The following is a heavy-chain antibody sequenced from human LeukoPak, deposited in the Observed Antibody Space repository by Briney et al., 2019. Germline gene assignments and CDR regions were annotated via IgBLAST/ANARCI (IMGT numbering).Heavy chain of an antibody. CDR2: ISSSSSYI. CDR3: ARALTASFDY. V-gene: IGHV3-21*01. CDR1: GFTFSTYS. Sequence: PGGSLRLSGAASGFTFSTYSMNWVRQAPGKGLEWVSSISSSSSYIYYANSVKGRFTISRDNAKNSLYLQMNSLRAEDTAVYYCARALTASFDYWGQGTLVTVSS. D-gene: IGHD7-27*01. J-gene: IGHJ4*02.